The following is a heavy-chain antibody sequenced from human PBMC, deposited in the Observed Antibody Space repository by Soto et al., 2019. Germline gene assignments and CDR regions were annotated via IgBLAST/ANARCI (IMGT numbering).Heavy chain of an antibody. CDR3: AKEAVSGWYYFDY. Sequence: PGGSLRLSCAASGFTFSSYAMSWVRQAPGKGLEWVSTISGSGGSTYYADTLKGRFTISRDNSKKTLFLQMSSQRAEDSAVYYCAKEAVSGWYYFDYWGPGTLVTVSS. V-gene: IGHV3-23*01. J-gene: IGHJ4*02. CDR1: GFTFSSYA. D-gene: IGHD6-19*01. CDR2: ISGSGGST.